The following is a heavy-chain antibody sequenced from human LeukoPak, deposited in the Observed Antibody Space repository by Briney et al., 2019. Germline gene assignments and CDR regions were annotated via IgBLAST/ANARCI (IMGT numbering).Heavy chain of an antibody. J-gene: IGHJ4*02. Sequence: ASVKVSCKASGYTFTSYGISWVRQAPGQGLEWMGWISAYNGNTNYAQKLQGRVTMTTDTSTSTAYMELRSLRSDDTAVYYCARVGVLLWFGELLYNYFDYWGQGTLVTVSS. CDR1: GYTFTSYG. D-gene: IGHD3-10*01. V-gene: IGHV1-18*01. CDR3: ARVGVLLWFGELLYNYFDY. CDR2: ISAYNGNT.